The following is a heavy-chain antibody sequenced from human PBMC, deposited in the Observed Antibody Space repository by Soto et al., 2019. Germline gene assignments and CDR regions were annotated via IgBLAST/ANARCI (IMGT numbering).Heavy chain of an antibody. D-gene: IGHD3-22*01. V-gene: IGHV4-30-2*01. CDR1: GGSISSGGYS. CDR2: IYHSGST. CDR3: ASHLDYYDSSGYYYVEDY. Sequence: PSETLSLTCAVSGGSISSGGYSWSWIRQPPGKGLEWIGYIYHSGSTYYNPSLKSRVTISVDRSKNQFSLKLSSVTAADTAVYYCASHLDYYDSSGYYYVEDYWGQGTLVTVSS. J-gene: IGHJ4*02.